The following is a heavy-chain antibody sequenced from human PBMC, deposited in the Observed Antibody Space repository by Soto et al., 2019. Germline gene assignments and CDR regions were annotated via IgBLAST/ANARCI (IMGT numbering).Heavy chain of an antibody. CDR2: ISGSGGST. J-gene: IGHJ6*02. CDR1: GFTFRTYA. D-gene: IGHD3-22*01. Sequence: GGSLRLSCAASGFTFRTYAMSWVRQAPGKGLEWVSGISGSGGSTYYGDSVKGRFTISRDNSKNILYLQMNSLRAEDTAVYYCAKDSNSHYYDSGDADYFGMDVWGQGTAVTVSS. CDR3: AKDSNSHYYDSGDADYFGMDV. V-gene: IGHV3-23*01.